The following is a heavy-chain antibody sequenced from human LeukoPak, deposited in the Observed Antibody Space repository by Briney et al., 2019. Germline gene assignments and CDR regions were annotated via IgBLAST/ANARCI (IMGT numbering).Heavy chain of an antibody. V-gene: IGHV3-21*01. CDR3: ARPTTVTTISADAFDI. CDR2: ISSGGTYK. Sequence: GGSLRLSCAASGFTFSSYTMNWVRQAPGKGLEWVSSISSGGTYKYYADSVKGRFTISRDNAQNSLYLQMNSLRAEDSSVYYCARPTTVTTISADAFDIWGQGTMVTVSS. D-gene: IGHD4-17*01. J-gene: IGHJ3*02. CDR1: GFTFSSYT.